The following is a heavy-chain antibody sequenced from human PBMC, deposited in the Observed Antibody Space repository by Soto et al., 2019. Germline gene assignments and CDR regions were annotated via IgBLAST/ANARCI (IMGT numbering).Heavy chain of an antibody. CDR2: IGTAGDT. CDR1: GFTFSSYD. D-gene: IGHD6-13*01. Sequence: GGSLRLSCAASGFTFSSYDMHWVRQATGKGLEWVSAIGTAGDTYYPGSVKGRFTISRENAKNSLYLQMNSLRAGDTAVYYCARAGGRQQLGEGDAFDIWGQGTMVTVSS. V-gene: IGHV3-13*01. J-gene: IGHJ3*02. CDR3: ARAGGRQQLGEGDAFDI.